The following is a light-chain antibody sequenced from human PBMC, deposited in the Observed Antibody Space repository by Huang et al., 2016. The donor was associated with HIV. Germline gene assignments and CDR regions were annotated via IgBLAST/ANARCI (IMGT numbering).Light chain of an antibody. Sequence: EIVMTQSPATLSLSLGERATLSCRASQSVTNNLAWYQQKPGQAPRLLIEGASTRATGIPARFSGSGSGTEFTLTISSLQSEDFVVYYCQQYNNWPPGDTFGQGTKLEIK. V-gene: IGKV3-15*01. J-gene: IGKJ2*01. CDR2: GAS. CDR3: QQYNNWPPGDT. CDR1: QSVTNN.